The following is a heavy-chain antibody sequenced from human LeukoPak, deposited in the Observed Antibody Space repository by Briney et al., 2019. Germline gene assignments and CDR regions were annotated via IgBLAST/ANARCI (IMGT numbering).Heavy chain of an antibody. J-gene: IGHJ3*02. CDR2: IYSSGST. V-gene: IGHV4-4*08. CDR3: AEGGAAAGDAFDI. D-gene: IGHD6-13*01. CDR1: GGSISNYY. Sequence: PSETLSLTCTVSGGSISNYYWSWIRQPPGKGLEWIGHIYSSGSTNYNPSLKSRVTISIDTSKNQFSLKLSSVTAADTAVYYCAEGGAAAGDAFDIWGQGTMVTVSS.